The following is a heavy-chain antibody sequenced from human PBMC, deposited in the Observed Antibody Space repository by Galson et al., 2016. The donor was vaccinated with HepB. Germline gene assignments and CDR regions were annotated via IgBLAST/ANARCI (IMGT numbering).Heavy chain of an antibody. CDR1: GDSVSTNTAH. J-gene: IGHJ4*02. V-gene: IGHV6-1*01. Sequence: CAISGDSVSTNTAHWNWIRQSPSRGLEWLGRTYYRSEWYNDYAVSVQSRINVNLDTYKNQFSLQLNSVTPEDTAVYFCARGRMGYSYGNFDYWGQGILVTVSS. CDR2: TYYRSEWYN. CDR3: ARGRMGYSYGNFDY. D-gene: IGHD5-12*01.